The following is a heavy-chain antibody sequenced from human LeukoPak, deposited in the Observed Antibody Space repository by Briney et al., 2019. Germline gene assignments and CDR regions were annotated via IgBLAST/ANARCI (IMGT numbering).Heavy chain of an antibody. V-gene: IGHV4-39*01. CDR2: IYYSGST. CDR3: ARHKATVVTPFDY. J-gene: IGHJ4*02. D-gene: IGHD4-23*01. Sequence: SETLSLTCTVSGGSISSSSYYWGWIRQPPGKGLEWIGSIYYSGSTYYNPSLKSQVTISVDTSKNQFSLKLSSVTAADTAVYYCARHKATVVTPFDYWGQGTLVTVSS. CDR1: GGSISSSSYY.